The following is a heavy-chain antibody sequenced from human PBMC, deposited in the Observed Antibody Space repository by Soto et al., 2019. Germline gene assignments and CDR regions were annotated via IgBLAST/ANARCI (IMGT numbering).Heavy chain of an antibody. CDR3: ARGGDVNYYHGMDV. CDR1: GYTFTSYG. CDR2: ISAYNGKT. J-gene: IGHJ6*02. Sequence: QVQLVQSGGEVKKPGASVKLSCTASGYTFTSYGISWVRQAPGQGLEWMGWISAYNGKTNYAQKVQGRVTMTTDTSTRTAYMDLVSLRSDDTAVYYCARGGDVNYYHGMDVWGQGTTVTVSS. V-gene: IGHV1-18*01. D-gene: IGHD5-12*01.